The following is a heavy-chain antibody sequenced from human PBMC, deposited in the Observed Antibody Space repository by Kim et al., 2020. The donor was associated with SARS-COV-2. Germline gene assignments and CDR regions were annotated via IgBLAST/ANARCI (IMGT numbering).Heavy chain of an antibody. J-gene: IGHJ3*02. Sequence: DSVKGRFTISRDNAKNSLYLQMNSLRAEDTALYYCAKVNVLRFLVGAFDIWGQGTMVTVSS. D-gene: IGHD3-3*01. V-gene: IGHV3-9*01. CDR3: AKVNVLRFLVGAFDI.